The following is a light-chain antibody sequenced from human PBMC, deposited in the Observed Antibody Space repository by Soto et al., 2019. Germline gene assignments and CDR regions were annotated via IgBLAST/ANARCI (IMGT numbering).Light chain of an antibody. CDR2: AAS. Sequence: VVMTQSTATLSVSPGERATLSCRASQSVSNKLVWYQQKPGQAPRLLIYAASTRATGIPARFSGSGSETEFTLTISSLQSEDLAVYYCQQYANWPKTFAQGTKV. CDR3: QQYANWPKT. J-gene: IGKJ1*01. CDR1: QSVSNK. V-gene: IGKV3-15*01.